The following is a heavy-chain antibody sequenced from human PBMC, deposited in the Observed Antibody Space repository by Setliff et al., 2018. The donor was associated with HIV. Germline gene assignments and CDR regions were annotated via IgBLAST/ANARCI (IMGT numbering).Heavy chain of an antibody. Sequence: PSETLSLTCTVSGGSIISSSYYWGWIRLPPGKGLEWIGSMCYRGTTYNNPSLKSRVTFSADTSKNQFSLNLNSVTATDTAVYFCARQGLTMNPGVPAPILYFFDYWGQGILVTVSS. J-gene: IGHJ4*02. V-gene: IGHV4-39*01. D-gene: IGHD3-10*01. CDR2: MCYRGTT. CDR1: GGSIISSSYY. CDR3: ARQGLTMNPGVPAPILYFFDY.